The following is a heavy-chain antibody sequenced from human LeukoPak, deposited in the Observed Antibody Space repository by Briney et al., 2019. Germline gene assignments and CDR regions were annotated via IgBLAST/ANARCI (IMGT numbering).Heavy chain of an antibody. D-gene: IGHD6-6*01. V-gene: IGHV3-7*01. CDR1: GFTFSSNA. Sequence: PGRSLRLSCAASGFTFSSNAMDWVRQAPGKGLEWVANIKQDGSEKYYVDSVKGRFTISRDNAKNSLYLQMNSLRAEDTAVYYCARDQASPWYYYYGMDVWGQGTTVTVSS. CDR2: IKQDGSEK. J-gene: IGHJ6*02. CDR3: ARDQASPWYYYYGMDV.